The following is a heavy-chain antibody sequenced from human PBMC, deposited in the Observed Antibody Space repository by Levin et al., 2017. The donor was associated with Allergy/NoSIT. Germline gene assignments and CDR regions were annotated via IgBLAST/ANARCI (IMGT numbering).Heavy chain of an antibody. CDR2: INHSGST. D-gene: IGHD3-16*02. J-gene: IGHJ3*02. V-gene: IGHV4-34*01. CDR3: ARPVGVWGSYRHDAFDI. CDR1: GGSFSGYY. Sequence: NPSETLSLTCAVYGGSFSGYYWSWIRQPPGKGLEWIGEINHSGSTNYNPSLKSRVTISVDTSKNQFSLKLSSVTAADTAVYYCARPVGVWGSYRHDAFDIWGQGTMVTVSS.